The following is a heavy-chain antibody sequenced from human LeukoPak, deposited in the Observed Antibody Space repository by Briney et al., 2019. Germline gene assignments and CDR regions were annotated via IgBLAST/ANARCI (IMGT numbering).Heavy chain of an antibody. CDR3: ARGCRSGSYLSRYYYYMDD. CDR2: MNPNSGNT. Sequence: ASVKVSCKASRDTFTRCAFSWVRQATGQGLEWMGWMNPNSGNTGYAQKFQGRVTMTRNTSISTAYMELSSLRSEDTAVYYCARGCRSGSYLSRYYYYMDDWGKGATVTVSS. CDR1: RDTFTRCA. V-gene: IGHV1-8*01. J-gene: IGHJ6*03. D-gene: IGHD1-26*01.